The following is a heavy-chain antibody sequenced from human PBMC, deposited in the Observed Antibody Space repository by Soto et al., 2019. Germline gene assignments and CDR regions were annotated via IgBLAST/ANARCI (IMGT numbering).Heavy chain of an antibody. CDR3: AKDLAYSSGWPFDY. V-gene: IGHV3-74*01. CDR2: INGDGSST. J-gene: IGHJ4*02. D-gene: IGHD6-19*01. Sequence: GGSLILSCAASRFTFSSYWMHWVRQGPGKGLVWVSRINGDGSSTTYADSVKGRFTISRDNAKNTLSLQMNSLRAEDTAVYYCAKDLAYSSGWPFDYWGQGTLVTVSS. CDR1: RFTFSSYW.